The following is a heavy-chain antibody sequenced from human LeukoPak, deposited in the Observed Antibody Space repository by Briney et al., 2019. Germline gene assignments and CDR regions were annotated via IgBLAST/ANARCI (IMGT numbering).Heavy chain of an antibody. CDR1: GYTFTSYG. J-gene: IGHJ3*02. Sequence: ASVKVSRKASGYTFTSYGISWVRQAPGQGPEWMGWISAYNGNTNYAQKLQGRVTMTTDTSTSTAYMELRSLRSDDTAVYYCARVRQTQYCSSTSCSGAFDIWGQGTMVTVSS. D-gene: IGHD2-2*01. CDR3: ARVRQTQYCSSTSCSGAFDI. V-gene: IGHV1-18*01. CDR2: ISAYNGNT.